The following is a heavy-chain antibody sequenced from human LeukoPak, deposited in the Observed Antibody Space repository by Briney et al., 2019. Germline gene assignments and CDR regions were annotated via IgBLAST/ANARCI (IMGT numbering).Heavy chain of an antibody. CDR3: ARVETITYYYFFYMDV. Sequence: ASVKVSCKASGYTFTSYGISWVRQAPGQGLEWMGWISAYNGNTNYAQKLQGRVTMTTDTSTSTAYMELRSLRSDDTAVYYCARVETITYYYFFYMDVWGTGSTVTVSS. D-gene: IGHD1-14*01. CDR1: GYTFTSYG. V-gene: IGHV1-18*01. J-gene: IGHJ6*03. CDR2: ISAYNGNT.